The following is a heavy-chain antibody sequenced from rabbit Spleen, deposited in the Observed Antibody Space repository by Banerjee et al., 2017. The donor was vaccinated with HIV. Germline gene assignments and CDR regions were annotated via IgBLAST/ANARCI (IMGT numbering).Heavy chain of an antibody. CDR2: IKTTSGST. CDR1: GFSFSSSYY. CDR3: ARDPSSSFSSYGMDL. V-gene: IGHV1S40*01. D-gene: IGHD1-1*01. J-gene: IGHJ6*01. Sequence: QSLEESGGDLVKPGASLTLTCTASGFSFSSSYYMCWVRQAPGKGLEWIGCIKTTSGSTYYASWAKGRFTISTTSSTTVTLQMTSLTAADTATYFCARDPSSSFSSYGMDLWGQGTLVTVS.